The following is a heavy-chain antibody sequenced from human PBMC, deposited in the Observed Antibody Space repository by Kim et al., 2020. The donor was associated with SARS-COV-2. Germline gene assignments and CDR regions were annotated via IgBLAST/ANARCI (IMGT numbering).Heavy chain of an antibody. Sequence: SETLSLTCAVSGYSISSSNWWGWIRQPPGKGLEWIGYIYYSGSTYYNPSLKSRVTMSVDTSKNQFSLKLSSVTAVDTAVYYCARMGMIDPYSIDYWGQGTLVTVSS. CDR2: IYYSGST. V-gene: IGHV4-28*01. CDR3: ARMGMIDPYSIDY. D-gene: IGHD3-16*01. CDR1: GYSISSSNW. J-gene: IGHJ4*02.